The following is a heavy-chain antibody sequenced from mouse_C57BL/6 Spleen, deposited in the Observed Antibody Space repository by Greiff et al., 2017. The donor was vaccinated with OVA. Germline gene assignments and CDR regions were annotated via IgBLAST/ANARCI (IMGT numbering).Heavy chain of an antibody. V-gene: IGHV1-80*01. CDR2: IYPGDGDT. CDR3: ARELITTVVASDY. Sequence: VQLQQSGAELVKPGASVKISCKASGYAFSSYWMNWVKQRSGKGLEWIGQIYPGDGDTNYNGKFKGKATLTADKSSSTAYMQLSSLTSEDSAVYFCARELITTVVASDYWGQGTTLTVSA. D-gene: IGHD1-1*01. J-gene: IGHJ2*01. CDR1: GYAFSSYW.